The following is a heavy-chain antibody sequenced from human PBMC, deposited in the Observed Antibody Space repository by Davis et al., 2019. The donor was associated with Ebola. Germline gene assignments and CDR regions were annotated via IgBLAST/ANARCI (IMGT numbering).Heavy chain of an antibody. D-gene: IGHD2-8*01. CDR2: IYHSGST. J-gene: IGHJ4*02. CDR1: GASVSSGAFY. Sequence: MPSETLSLTCTVSGASVSSGAFYWSWIRQPPGKGLEWIGYIYHSGSTYYNPSLKSRVTISVDRSKNQFSLKLTSVSAADTAVYYCASNGVDYWGQGTLVTVSS. V-gene: IGHV4-30-2*01. CDR3: ASNGVDY.